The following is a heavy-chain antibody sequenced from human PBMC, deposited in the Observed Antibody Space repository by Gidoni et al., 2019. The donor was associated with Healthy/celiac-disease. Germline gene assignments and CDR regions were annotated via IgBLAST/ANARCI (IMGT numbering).Heavy chain of an antibody. CDR3: TRHIGFGEANGMDV. J-gene: IGHJ6*02. Sequence: EVQLVESGGGLVQPGGSLKLSCAASGFTFSGSAMHWVRQVSGKGLEWVGRIRSKANSYATAYAASVKGRFTISRDDSKNTAYLQMNSLKTEDTAVYYCTRHIGFGEANGMDVWGQGTTVTVSS. CDR2: IRSKANSYAT. D-gene: IGHD3-10*01. V-gene: IGHV3-73*01. CDR1: GFTFSGSA.